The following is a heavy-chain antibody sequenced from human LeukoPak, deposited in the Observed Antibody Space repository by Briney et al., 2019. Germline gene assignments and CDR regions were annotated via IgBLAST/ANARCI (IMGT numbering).Heavy chain of an antibody. V-gene: IGHV3-30-3*01. Sequence: PGGSLRLSCAASGFTFSGYWMHWVRQAPGKGLEWVAIISYDGTNKYYADSGKGRFTISRDNSKNTLYLQMNSLRAEDTAVYYCARDDPYSSGWYIVFDIWGQGTMVTVSS. CDR3: ARDDPYSSGWYIVFDI. CDR1: GFTFSGYW. D-gene: IGHD6-19*01. J-gene: IGHJ3*02. CDR2: ISYDGTNK.